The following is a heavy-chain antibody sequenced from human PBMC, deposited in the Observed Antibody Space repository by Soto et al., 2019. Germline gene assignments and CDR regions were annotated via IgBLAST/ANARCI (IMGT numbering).Heavy chain of an antibody. CDR1: GGSISSGGYY. D-gene: IGHD3-22*01. J-gene: IGHJ4*02. Sequence: QVQLPESGPGLVKPSQTLSLTCTVSGGSISSGGYYWSWIRQHPGKGLEWIGYIYYSGSTYYNPSIKSRVTISVDTYKNQCALKLISVTAADTAVYYCARVGGVMDSSGYFGCWGQGTLVTFAS. CDR2: IYYSGST. CDR3: ARVGGVMDSSGYFGC. V-gene: IGHV4-31*03.